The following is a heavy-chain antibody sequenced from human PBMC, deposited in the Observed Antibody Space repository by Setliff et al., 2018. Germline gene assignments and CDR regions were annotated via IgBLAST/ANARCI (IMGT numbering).Heavy chain of an antibody. CDR1: GGSFSGYY. D-gene: IGHD4-4*01. CDR2: INHSGST. V-gene: IGHV4-34*09. J-gene: IGHJ3*02. Sequence: LSLTCAVYGGSFSGYYWSWIRQPPGKGLEWIGEINHSGSTNYNPSLKSRVTISVDTSKNRFSLKLSSVTAADTAVYYCARDPLTTTVRHAFDIWGQGTMVTVS. CDR3: ARDPLTTTVRHAFDI.